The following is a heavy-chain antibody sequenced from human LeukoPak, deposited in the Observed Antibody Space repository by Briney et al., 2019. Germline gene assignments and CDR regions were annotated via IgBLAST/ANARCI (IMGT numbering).Heavy chain of an antibody. V-gene: IGHV4-34*01. D-gene: IGHD6-13*01. Sequence: PSETLSLTCAVYGGSFTGYYWSWIPQPPGKGLEWIGEISHRGSTNYNPSLKSRVTITVYTSKNQFSLKLTSVTAADTAVYYCARGRRQLVRSWGYWGQGTLVTVSS. J-gene: IGHJ4*02. CDR1: GGSFTGYY. CDR3: ARGRRQLVRSWGY. CDR2: ISHRGST.